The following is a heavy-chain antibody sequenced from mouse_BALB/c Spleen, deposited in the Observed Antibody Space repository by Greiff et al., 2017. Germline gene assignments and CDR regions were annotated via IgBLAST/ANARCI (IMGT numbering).Heavy chain of an antibody. J-gene: IGHJ1*01. D-gene: IGHD2-3*01. Sequence: EVQLQQSGPELVKPGASVKISCKASGYTFTDYNMHWVKQSHGKSLEWIGNIYPYNGGTGYNQKFKSKATLTVDNSSSTAYMELRSLTSEDSAVYYCARGDFDGYYFWYFDVWGAGTTVTVSS. CDR2: IYPYNGGT. CDR3: ARGDFDGYYFWYFDV. V-gene: IGHV1S29*02. CDR1: GYTFTDYN.